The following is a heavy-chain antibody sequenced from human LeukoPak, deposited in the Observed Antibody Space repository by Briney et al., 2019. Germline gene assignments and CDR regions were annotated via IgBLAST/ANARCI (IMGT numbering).Heavy chain of an antibody. CDR3: ARDGETSGYDSGSFDY. CDR2: ISSSSSYI. Sequence: GESLRLSCAASGFTFSSYSMNWVRQAPGKGLEWVSPISSSSSYIYYADSVKGRFTISRDNAKNSLYLQMNSLRAEDTAVYYCARDGETSGYDSGSFDYWGQGTLVTVSS. D-gene: IGHD5-12*01. CDR1: GFTFSSYS. J-gene: IGHJ4*02. V-gene: IGHV3-21*01.